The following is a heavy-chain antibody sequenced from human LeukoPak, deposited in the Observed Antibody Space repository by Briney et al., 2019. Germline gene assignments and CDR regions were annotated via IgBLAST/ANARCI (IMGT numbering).Heavy chain of an antibody. CDR3: ANGGGIVATY. J-gene: IGHJ4*02. Sequence: GESLKISCAASGFTFSSYGTHWVRQAPGKALEWVAFIRYDGSNKYYADSVKGRFTISRDNSKNTLYLQMNSLRAEDTAVYYCANGGGIVATYWGQGTLVTVSS. CDR2: IRYDGSNK. D-gene: IGHD5-12*01. V-gene: IGHV3-30*02. CDR1: GFTFSSYG.